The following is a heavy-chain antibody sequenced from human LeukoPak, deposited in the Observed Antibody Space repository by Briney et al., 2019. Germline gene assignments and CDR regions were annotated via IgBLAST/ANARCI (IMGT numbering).Heavy chain of an antibody. Sequence: GGSLRLSCAASGFTFSNFNMNWVRQAPGKGLEWVSCISSSGYSIYYADSVKGRFTISRDNAKNSLYLQMNSLRAEDTAVYYCARDLTDPPYYYYYIDGWGKGTTVTISS. CDR3: ARDLTDPPYYYYYIDG. CDR2: ISSSGYSI. J-gene: IGHJ6*03. CDR1: GFTFSNFN. V-gene: IGHV3-21*01.